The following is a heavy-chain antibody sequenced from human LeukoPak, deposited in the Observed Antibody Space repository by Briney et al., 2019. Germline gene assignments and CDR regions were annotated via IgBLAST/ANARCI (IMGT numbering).Heavy chain of an antibody. CDR1: GYTFTSYD. J-gene: IGHJ5*02. Sequence: GASVKVSCKASGYTFTSYDINWVRQATGQGLEWMGWMNPNSGNTGYAQKFQGRVTITRNTSISTAYMELSSLRSEDTAVYYCARHRLITYYYGSGSWKWFDPWGQGTLVTVSS. CDR2: MNPNSGNT. CDR3: ARHRLITYYYGSGSWKWFDP. D-gene: IGHD3-10*01. V-gene: IGHV1-8*03.